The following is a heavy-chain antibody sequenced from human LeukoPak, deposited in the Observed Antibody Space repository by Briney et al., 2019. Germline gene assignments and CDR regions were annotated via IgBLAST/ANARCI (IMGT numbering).Heavy chain of an antibody. D-gene: IGHD3-16*01. V-gene: IGHV3-33*01. Sequence: GGSLRLSCAASGFTFSSYGMHWVRQAPGKGLEWVAVIWYDGSNKYYADSVKGRFTISRDNSKNTLYLQMNSLRAEDTAVYYCAREVITFGGVTYFDYWGQGTLVTVSS. J-gene: IGHJ4*02. CDR2: IWYDGSNK. CDR3: AREVITFGGVTYFDY. CDR1: GFTFSSYG.